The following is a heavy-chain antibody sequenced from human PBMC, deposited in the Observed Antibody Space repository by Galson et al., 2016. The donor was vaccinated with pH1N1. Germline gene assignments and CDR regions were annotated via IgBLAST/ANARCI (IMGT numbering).Heavy chain of an antibody. J-gene: IGHJ5*02. CDR3: AHGDYVSDTGGWFDP. CDR2: IYWDDDK. D-gene: IGHD3-10*01. V-gene: IGHV2-5*02. CDR1: GFSLSTSGVG. Sequence: PALVKPTQTLTLTCTFSGFSLSTSGVGVGWIRQPPGKALEWLALIYWDDDKRYSPSLKSRLTITKDTSKNQVVLTMPNMDPVDTATYYCAHGDYVSDTGGWFDPWGQGTLGTVSS.